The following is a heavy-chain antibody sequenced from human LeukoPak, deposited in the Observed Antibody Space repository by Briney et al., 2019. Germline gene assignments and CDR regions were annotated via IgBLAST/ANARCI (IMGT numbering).Heavy chain of an antibody. J-gene: IGHJ6*03. CDR3: ARGNPTVTNDYYMDV. CDR2: ISYDGSNK. D-gene: IGHD4-17*01. CDR1: GFTFRSYA. Sequence: GGSLRLSCAASGFTFRSYAMHWVRQAPGKGLEWVAVISYDGSNKYYADSVKGRFTISRDNSKNTLYLQMNSLRAEDTAVYYCARGNPTVTNDYYMDVWGKGTTVTVSS. V-gene: IGHV3-30*04.